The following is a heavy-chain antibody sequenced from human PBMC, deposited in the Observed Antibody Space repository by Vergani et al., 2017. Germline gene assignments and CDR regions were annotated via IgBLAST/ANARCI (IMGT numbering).Heavy chain of an antibody. CDR2: IYWNDDK. V-gene: IGHV2-5*01. CDR3: AHRRWDYSSRWHTGGFDY. CDR1: GYSPSTSGAG. D-gene: IGHD6-13*01. J-gene: IGHJ4*02. Sequence: QITWKESGPPLLKPTQTLTLTCTFSGYSPSTSGAGVGWIRQPPGKALEWLALIYWNDDKRYSPSLKSRLSITEDTSKNQVVLTMTNMDPVDTATYDCAHRRWDYSSRWHTGGFDYWGQGTLVTVSS.